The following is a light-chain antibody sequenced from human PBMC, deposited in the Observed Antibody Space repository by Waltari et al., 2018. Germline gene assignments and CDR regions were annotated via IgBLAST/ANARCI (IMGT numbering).Light chain of an antibody. J-gene: IGKJ1*01. Sequence: IVLTQSPGTLSLSPGERDTLSCRASQSVSIYLAWYQQKPGQAPRLLIYHTSTRATGIPDRCSGSGSGTDFSPTISGLGPEDFAVYYCQHYKNLPVSFGQGTRVEIK. V-gene: IGKV3-20*01. CDR1: QSVSIY. CDR2: HTS. CDR3: QHYKNLPVS.